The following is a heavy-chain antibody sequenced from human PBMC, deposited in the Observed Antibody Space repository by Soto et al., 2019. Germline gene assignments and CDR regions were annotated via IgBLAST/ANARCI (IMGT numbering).Heavy chain of an antibody. J-gene: IGHJ4*02. CDR3: ARVSSFRGDGYSHFDH. Sequence: PGGSLRLSFVTSGFTFSAYGMHWVRQAPGKGLEWVAVLWYDGSNKYYADSVKGRFTISRDISKNTLYLQMNSLRAEDTAVYYCARVSSFRGDGYSHFDHWGQGTLVTVSS. CDR2: LWYDGSNK. V-gene: IGHV3-33*01. D-gene: IGHD5-18*01. CDR1: GFTFSAYG.